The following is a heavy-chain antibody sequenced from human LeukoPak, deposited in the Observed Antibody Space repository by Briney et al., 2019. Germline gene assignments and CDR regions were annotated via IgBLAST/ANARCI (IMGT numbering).Heavy chain of an antibody. Sequence: QAGGSLRLSCVASGFNFSTSWVTWVRQAPGKGLEWVANIDKHGSGKYYVDSVKGRFAISRDYASNSVFLQMDSLRAEDTSVYYCARDAGWGYYDLWGQGTPVTVSS. CDR3: ARDAGWGYYDL. CDR1: GFNFSTSW. D-gene: IGHD1-26*01. V-gene: IGHV3-7*01. CDR2: IDKHGSGK. J-gene: IGHJ4*02.